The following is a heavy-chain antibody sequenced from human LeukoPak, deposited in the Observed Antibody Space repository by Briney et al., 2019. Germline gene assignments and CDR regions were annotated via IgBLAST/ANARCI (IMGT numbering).Heavy chain of an antibody. V-gene: IGHV1-18*01. CDR1: GYSFTRYG. D-gene: IGHD3-10*01. CDR2: ISGSNGNT. Sequence: GASVKVSCMASGYSFTRYGMSWLRQAPGQGPEWMGWISGSNGNTNYAQKFQGRVTMTTDISTSTAYMEVWSLRSDDTAVYYCARSGRGTYYYFDWWGQGTLVTVSS. J-gene: IGHJ4*02. CDR3: ARSGRGTYYYFDW.